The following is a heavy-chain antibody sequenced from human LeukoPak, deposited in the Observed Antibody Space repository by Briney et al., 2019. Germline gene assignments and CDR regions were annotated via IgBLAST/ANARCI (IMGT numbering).Heavy chain of an antibody. Sequence: SETLSLTCTVSGGSISSYYWSWIRQPPGKGLEWIGYIYYSGSTNYNPSLKSRVTISVDTSKNQFSLKLSSVTAADTAVYYCARVGNWNGYNYYGMDVWGQGTTVTVSS. V-gene: IGHV4-59*08. CDR1: GGSISSYY. D-gene: IGHD1-20*01. CDR2: IYYSGST. J-gene: IGHJ6*02. CDR3: ARVGNWNGYNYYGMDV.